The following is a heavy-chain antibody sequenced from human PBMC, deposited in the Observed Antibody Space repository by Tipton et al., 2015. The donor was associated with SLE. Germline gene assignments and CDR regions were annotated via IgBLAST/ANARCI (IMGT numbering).Heavy chain of an antibody. D-gene: IGHD4/OR15-4a*01. J-gene: IGHJ4*02. V-gene: IGHV5-10-1*01. CDR2: IRPSDSYS. CDR3: ARLGPDYIA. Sequence: QLVQSGAEVKKPGESLRISCKGSGYIFTTYWISWVRQMPGKGLEWMGRIRPSDSYSNYSPSFQGHVIISGDKSISTAYLQWSSRKASDSAMYYCARLGPDYIAWGQGTLVTVSS. CDR1: GYIFTTYW.